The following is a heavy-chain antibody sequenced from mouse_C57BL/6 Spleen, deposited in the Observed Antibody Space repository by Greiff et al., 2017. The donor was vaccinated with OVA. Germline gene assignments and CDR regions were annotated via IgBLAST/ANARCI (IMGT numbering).Heavy chain of an antibody. Sequence: EVKLMESGPGLAKPSQTLSLTCSVTGYSITSDYWNWIRKFPGNKLEYMGYISYSGSTYYNPSLKSRISITRDTSKNQYYLQLKSVTTEDTATYYCARYEGGYSSYWYFDVWGTGTTVTVSS. CDR3: ARYEGGYSSYWYFDV. CDR1: GYSITSDY. J-gene: IGHJ1*03. V-gene: IGHV3-8*01. D-gene: IGHD2-3*01. CDR2: ISYSGST.